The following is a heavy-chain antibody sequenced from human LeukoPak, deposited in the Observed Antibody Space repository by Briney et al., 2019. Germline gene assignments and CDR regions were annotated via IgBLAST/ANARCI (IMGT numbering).Heavy chain of an antibody. D-gene: IGHD3-16*01. CDR2: MNLDGSEK. CDR3: ARDDGFSCYSY. J-gene: IGHJ4*02. Sequence: GGSLRLSCAASGFSFSSYWMTWVRQAPGKGLEWVANMNLDGSEKYYVDSVKGRFIISRDNAKNSLYLQMNSLTAEDTAIYYCARDDGFSCYSYWGQGTLVTVSS. CDR1: GFSFSSYW. V-gene: IGHV3-7*01.